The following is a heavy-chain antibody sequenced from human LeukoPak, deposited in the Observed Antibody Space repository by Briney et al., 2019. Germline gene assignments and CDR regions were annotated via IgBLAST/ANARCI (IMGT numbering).Heavy chain of an antibody. CDR2: IYHSGST. CDR3: AREGNHYYYMDV. Sequence: PSETLSLTCTVSGGSISSGGYYWSWIRQPPGKGLEWIGYIYHSGSTYYNPSLKSRVTISVDRSKNQFSLKLSSVTAADTAVYYCAREGNHYYYMDVWGKGTTVTVSS. V-gene: IGHV4-30-2*01. CDR1: GGSISSGGYY. J-gene: IGHJ6*03. D-gene: IGHD1-14*01.